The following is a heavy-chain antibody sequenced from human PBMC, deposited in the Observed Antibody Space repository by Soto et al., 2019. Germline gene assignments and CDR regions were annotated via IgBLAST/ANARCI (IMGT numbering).Heavy chain of an antibody. CDR2: IDTSGNT. CDR1: VDSITTYY. D-gene: IGHD6-13*01. J-gene: IGHJ6*02. CDR3: ARYSNNWFQTEGMDV. Sequence: QVQLQESGPGLVKASETLSLTCTVSVDSITTYYWSWIRQPAGKGLEWIGRIDTSGNTNYNPSLKSRVTMSVDTSTKQFSLKLTSVTAADTAVYYCARYSNNWFQTEGMDVWGQGTTVTVSS. V-gene: IGHV4-4*07.